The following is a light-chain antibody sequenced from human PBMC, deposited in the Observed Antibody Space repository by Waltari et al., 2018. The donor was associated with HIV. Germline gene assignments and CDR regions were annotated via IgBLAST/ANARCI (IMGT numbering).Light chain of an antibody. V-gene: IGLV3-25*03. CDR3: QSADSSGTVV. CDR2: KDI. CDR1: ALPKQY. Sequence: SYELTQPPSVSVSPGQTARITCSGDALPKQYANWYQQKPGRAPVLVIYKDIERPSGSPERFSGSSSGTTVTLTIGGVQAEDEADYYCQSADSSGTVVFGGGTKLTVL. J-gene: IGLJ2*01.